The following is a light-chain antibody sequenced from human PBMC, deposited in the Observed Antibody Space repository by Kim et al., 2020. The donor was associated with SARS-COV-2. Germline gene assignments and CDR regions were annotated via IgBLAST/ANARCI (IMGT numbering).Light chain of an antibody. J-gene: IGKJ3*01. CDR1: QSVSSSY. CDR2: GAS. CDR3: QQYGTSPRFT. V-gene: IGKV3-20*01. Sequence: EIVLTQSPGTLSLSPVERATLSCRASQSVSSSYLAWYQQKPGHAPRLLIYGASSRATGIPDRFSGSGSGTDFTLTISILEPEDFAVYYCQQYGTSPRFTFGPGTKVDIK.